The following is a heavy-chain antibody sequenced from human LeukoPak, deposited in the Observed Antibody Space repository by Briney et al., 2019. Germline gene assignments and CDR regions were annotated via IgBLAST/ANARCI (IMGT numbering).Heavy chain of an antibody. CDR3: ARDSPWGVRERGFDY. J-gene: IGHJ4*02. Sequence: KSGGSLRLSCAASGFTFSSYSMNWVRQARGKGLEWVSYISSSSSYIYYAASVKGRFTISRNNAKNYLYLQMNSLRAEDTAVYYCARDSPWGVRERGFDYWGQGTLVTVSS. V-gene: IGHV3-21*01. D-gene: IGHD1-26*01. CDR1: GFTFSSYS. CDR2: ISSSSSYI.